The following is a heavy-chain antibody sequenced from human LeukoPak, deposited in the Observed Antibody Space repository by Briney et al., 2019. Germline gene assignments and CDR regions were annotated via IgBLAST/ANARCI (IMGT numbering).Heavy chain of an antibody. CDR3: VRHSGRAGGQ. D-gene: IGHD3-10*01. Sequence: GGSLRLSCAASGFNFGVHYMSWLRQAPGKRPEWVSYISANGGDIAYADSVKGRFTISRDNAKNSLHLQINRLRFEDTAVYHCVRHSGRAGGQWGQGTLIAVSS. V-gene: IGHV3-11*01. J-gene: IGHJ4*02. CDR1: GFNFGVHY. CDR2: ISANGGDI.